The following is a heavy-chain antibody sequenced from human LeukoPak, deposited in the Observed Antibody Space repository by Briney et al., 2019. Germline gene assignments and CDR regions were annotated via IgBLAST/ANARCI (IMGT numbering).Heavy chain of an antibody. D-gene: IGHD2-2*01. J-gene: IGHJ4*02. CDR3: AKFLRGSTSCTDY. CDR1: GFTFSSYA. V-gene: IGHV3-23*01. CDR2: ISGSGGST. Sequence: GGPLRLSCAASGFTFSSYAMSWVRQAPGKGLEWVSAISGSGGSTYYADSVKGRFTISRDNSKNTLYLQMNSLRAEDTAVYYCAKFLRGSTSCTDYWGQGTLVTVSS.